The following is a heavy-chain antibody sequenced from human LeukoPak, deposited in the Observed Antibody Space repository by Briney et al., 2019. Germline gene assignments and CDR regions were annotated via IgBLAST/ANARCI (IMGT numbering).Heavy chain of an antibody. CDR1: GFTFSSYG. CDR2: ISYDGSNK. Sequence: GGSLRLSCAASGFTFSSYGMHWVRQAPGKGLEWVAVISYDGSNKYYADSVKGRFTISRDNSKNTLYLQMNSLRAEDTVFFNREAAYEILTGYQGYFDYWGQGTLVTVSS. J-gene: IGHJ4*02. D-gene: IGHD3-9*01. CDR3: EAAYEILTGYQGYFDY. V-gene: IGHV3-30*05.